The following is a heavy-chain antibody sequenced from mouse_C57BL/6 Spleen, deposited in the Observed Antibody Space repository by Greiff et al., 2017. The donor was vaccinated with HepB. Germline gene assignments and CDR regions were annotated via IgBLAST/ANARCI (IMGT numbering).Heavy chain of an antibody. D-gene: IGHD2-5*01. CDR2: INPNNGGT. V-gene: IGHV1-22*01. J-gene: IGHJ1*03. Sequence: EVQLQQSGPELVKPGASVKMSCKASGYTFTDYNMHWVKQSHGKSLEWMGYINPNNGGTSYNQKFKGKATWTVNKSVSTAYMELRSLTAEDSAVYYGERKESNHWYFDVWGTGTTVTVSS. CDR3: ERKESNHWYFDV. CDR1: GYTFTDYN.